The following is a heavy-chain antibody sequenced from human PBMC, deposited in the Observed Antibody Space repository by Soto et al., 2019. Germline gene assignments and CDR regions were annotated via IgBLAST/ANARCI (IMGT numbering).Heavy chain of an antibody. CDR3: ASGAAFYYDTSRY. J-gene: IGHJ4*02. CDR1: GFSFSIHA. D-gene: IGHD3-22*01. CDR2: MSPNGDNQ. V-gene: IGHV3-30-3*01. Sequence: QVELVESGGGVVQSGGSLRLSCAAPGFSFSIHALHWIRQAPGEGLEWAAVMSPNGDNQYYADSVKGRFTISRDTSKSTLSLQMTSLRPEDTAVYYCASGAAFYYDTSRYWGQGTLVTVSS.